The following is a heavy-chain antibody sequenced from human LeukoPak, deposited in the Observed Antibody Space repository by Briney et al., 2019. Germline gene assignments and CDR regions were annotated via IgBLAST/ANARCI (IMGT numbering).Heavy chain of an antibody. CDR1: GFTFDDYA. D-gene: IGHD2-2*03. V-gene: IGHV3-9*01. CDR2: ISWNSGSI. CDR3: AKDLDETHYYGMDV. J-gene: IGHJ6*02. Sequence: GRSLRLSCAASGFTFDDYAMHWVRQAPGKGQEWVSGISWNSGSIGYADSVKGRFTISRDNAKNSLYLQMNSLRAEDTALYYCAKDLDETHYYGMDVWGQGTTVTVSS.